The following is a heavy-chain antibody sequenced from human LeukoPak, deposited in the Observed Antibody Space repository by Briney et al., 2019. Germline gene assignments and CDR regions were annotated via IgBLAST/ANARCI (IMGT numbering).Heavy chain of an antibody. V-gene: IGHV4-30-2*01. CDR3: ARARSGSYSGDY. Sequence: PSQTLSLTCTVSGGSISSGGYYWSWIRQPPGKGLEWIGYIYHSGSTYYNPSLKSRVTISVDRSKNQFSLKLSSVTAADTAVYYCARARSGSYSGDYWGQGTLVTVSS. J-gene: IGHJ4*02. CDR1: GGSISSGGYY. D-gene: IGHD1-26*01. CDR2: IYHSGST.